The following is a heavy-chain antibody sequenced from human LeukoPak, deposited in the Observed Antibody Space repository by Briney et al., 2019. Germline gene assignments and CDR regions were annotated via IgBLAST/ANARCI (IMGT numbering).Heavy chain of an antibody. V-gene: IGHV3-33*01. Sequence: PGGSLRLSCAASGFTFSSYGMHWVCQAPGKGLEWVAVIWYDGSNKYYADSVKGRFTISRDNSKNTLYLQMNSLRAEDTAVYYCARDGDCSSTSCYTSGGFYYYYGMDVWGQGTTVTVSS. J-gene: IGHJ6*02. CDR1: GFTFSSYG. D-gene: IGHD2-2*02. CDR2: IWYDGSNK. CDR3: ARDGDCSSTSCYTSGGFYYYYGMDV.